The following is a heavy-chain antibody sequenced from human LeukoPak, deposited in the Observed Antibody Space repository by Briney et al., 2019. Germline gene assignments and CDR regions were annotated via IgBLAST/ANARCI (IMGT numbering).Heavy chain of an antibody. Sequence: ASVKVSCKASGYTFTNYDINWVRQAPGQGLEWMGWMDPKKGNTGYAQKFRGRVTLTRNSSINTAYMELSSLTSEDTAVYYCARGGSLTGCHAWFDPWGQGTLVAVSS. CDR3: ARGGSLTGCHAWFDP. V-gene: IGHV1-8*01. CDR2: MDPKKGNT. D-gene: IGHD3-9*01. J-gene: IGHJ5*02. CDR1: GYTFTNYD.